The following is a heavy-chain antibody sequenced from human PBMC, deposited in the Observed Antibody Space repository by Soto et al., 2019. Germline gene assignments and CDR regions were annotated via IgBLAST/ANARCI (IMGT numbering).Heavy chain of an antibody. J-gene: IGHJ3*02. Sequence: PGGSLRLSCAASGFTFSSYAMHWVRQAPGKGLEWVAVISYDGSNKYYADSVKGRFTISRDNSKNTLYLQMNSLRAKDTAVYYCARDSVNSSSWGRAFDIWGQGTMVTVSS. CDR2: ISYDGSNK. V-gene: IGHV3-30-3*01. CDR1: GFTFSSYA. D-gene: IGHD6-13*01. CDR3: ARDSVNSSSWGRAFDI.